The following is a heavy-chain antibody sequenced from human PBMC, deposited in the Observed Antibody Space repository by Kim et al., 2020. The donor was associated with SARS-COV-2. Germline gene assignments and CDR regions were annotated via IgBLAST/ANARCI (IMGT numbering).Heavy chain of an antibody. J-gene: IGHJ4*02. CDR2: ISWNSGSI. CDR1: GFTFDDYA. V-gene: IGHV3-9*01. CDR3: AKDSPFQMSIAATTAFDY. D-gene: IGHD6-6*01. Sequence: GGSLRLSCAASGFTFDDYAMHWVRQAPGKGLEWVSGISWNSGSIGYADSVKGRFTISRDNAKNSLYLQMNSLRAEDTALYYCAKDSPFQMSIAATTAFDYWGQGTLVTVSS.